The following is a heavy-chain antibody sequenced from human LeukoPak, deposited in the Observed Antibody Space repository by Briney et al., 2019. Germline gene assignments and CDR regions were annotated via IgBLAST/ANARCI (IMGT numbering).Heavy chain of an antibody. Sequence: GGSLRLSCAASGFTFSSYWMSWVRQAPGKGLEWVANIKQDGSEKYYVDSVKGRFTFSRDNAKNSLYLQMNSLRAEDTAVYYCARDYDSRGYSPSNWGQGTLVTVSS. J-gene: IGHJ4*02. CDR3: ARDYDSRGYSPSN. CDR1: GFTFSSYW. D-gene: IGHD3-22*01. V-gene: IGHV3-7*01. CDR2: IKQDGSEK.